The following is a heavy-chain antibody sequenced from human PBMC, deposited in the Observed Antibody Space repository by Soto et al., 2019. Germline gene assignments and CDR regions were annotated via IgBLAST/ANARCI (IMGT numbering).Heavy chain of an antibody. V-gene: IGHV3-15*01. CDR3: TTDEEDNGNDGDFDY. D-gene: IGHD1-1*01. CDR1: GLRFSQAW. CDR2: SINKGTT. Sequence: EVHLVESGGGLVKPGGSLRLSCAASGLRFSQAWMSWVRQAPGKGLEWIGRSINKGTTDYAAPVKDRFTISRDDSQNMVYLQMDSLKTEDTAVYDCTTDEEDNGNDGDFDYWGQGTLVTVSS. J-gene: IGHJ4*02.